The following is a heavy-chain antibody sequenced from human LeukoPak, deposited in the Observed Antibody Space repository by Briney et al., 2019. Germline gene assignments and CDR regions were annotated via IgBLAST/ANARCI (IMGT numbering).Heavy chain of an antibody. Sequence: PGGSLRLSCAASGFTCNTYAMSWFRQAPGKLLDCVSTFISGGNTYYADSVKGRFTISRDDSKNTLYLQMNSLRAEDTAVYYCAKDLVGDYSKAFDIWGQGTMVTVSS. J-gene: IGHJ3*02. CDR1: GFTCNTYA. D-gene: IGHD1-26*01. CDR2: FISGGNT. V-gene: IGHV3-23*01. CDR3: AKDLVGDYSKAFDI.